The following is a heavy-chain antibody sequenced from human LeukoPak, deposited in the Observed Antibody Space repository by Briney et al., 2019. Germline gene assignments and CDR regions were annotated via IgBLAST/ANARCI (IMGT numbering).Heavy chain of an antibody. J-gene: IGHJ3*02. V-gene: IGHV4-30-2*01. Sequence: SQTLSLTCAVSGGSISSGGYSWSWIRQPPGKGLEWIGYIYHSGSTYYNPSLKSRVTISVDRSKNQFSLKLSSVTAADTAVCYCAGKIQLWLGDAFDIWGQGTMVTVSS. CDR2: IYHSGST. CDR1: GGSISSGGYS. D-gene: IGHD5-18*01. CDR3: AGKIQLWLGDAFDI.